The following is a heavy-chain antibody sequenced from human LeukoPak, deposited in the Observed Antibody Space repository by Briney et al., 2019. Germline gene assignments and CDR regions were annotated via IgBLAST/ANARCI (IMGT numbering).Heavy chain of an antibody. V-gene: IGHV1-18*01. D-gene: IGHD2-15*01. J-gene: IGHJ3*02. CDR3: ARDDFSRYCGGGSCYWGAFDI. Sequence: AAVTVTRKASGGTFSSYSFSWVRQAPGQGLEGMGWISAYNGNTNYAEKLQGRVTMTTDTSTSTAYMELRSLRSDDTAVYYCARDDFSRYCGGGSCYWGAFDIWGQGTMVTVSS. CDR2: ISAYNGNT. CDR1: GGTFSSYS.